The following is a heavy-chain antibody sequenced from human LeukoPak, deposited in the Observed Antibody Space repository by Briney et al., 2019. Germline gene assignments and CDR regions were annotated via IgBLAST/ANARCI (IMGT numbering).Heavy chain of an antibody. Sequence: GGSLRLSCAASGFNFGSYWMSWVRQPPGKGLEWVATINQDGSQQYYVDSVKGRFTISRDNADNSLSVQMNSLKVEDTAVYYCASAPIFRVVHFFDYWGQGILVAVSS. CDR2: INQDGSQQ. D-gene: IGHD2-21*01. CDR1: GFNFGSYW. J-gene: IGHJ4*02. CDR3: ASAPIFRVVHFFDY. V-gene: IGHV3-7*01.